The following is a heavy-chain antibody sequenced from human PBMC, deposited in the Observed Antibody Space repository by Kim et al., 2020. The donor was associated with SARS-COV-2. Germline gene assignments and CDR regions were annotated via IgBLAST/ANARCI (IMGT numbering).Heavy chain of an antibody. CDR2: ISSSSSYI. D-gene: IGHD3-10*01. CDR3: ARDSGSQPNYGMDV. V-gene: IGHV3-21*01. CDR1: GFTFSSYS. J-gene: IGHJ6*02. Sequence: GGSLRLSCAASGFTFSSYSMNWVRQAPGKGLEWVSSISSSSSYIYYADSVKGRFTISRDNAKNSLYLQMNSLRAEDTAVYYCARDSGSQPNYGMDVWGQGTTVTVSS.